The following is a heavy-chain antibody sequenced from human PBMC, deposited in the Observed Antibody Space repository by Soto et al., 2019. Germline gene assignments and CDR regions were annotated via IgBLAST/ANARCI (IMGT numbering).Heavy chain of an antibody. CDR1: GGTFSTYP. CDR2: INPIFGTA. CDR3: ARLRASNYEAYQH. J-gene: IGHJ1*01. D-gene: IGHD4-4*01. V-gene: IGHV1-69*12. Sequence: QVQLVQSGAEVKKPGSSVKASCKASGGTFSTYPISWVRQAPGQGLEWMGGINPIFGTANYAQKLQGRVTITADESTTTAYMQLSSLRSDDTAVYYCARLRASNYEAYQHWGQGTLVTVSS.